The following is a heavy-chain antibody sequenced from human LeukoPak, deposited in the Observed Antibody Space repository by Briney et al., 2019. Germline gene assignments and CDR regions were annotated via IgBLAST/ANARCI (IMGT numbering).Heavy chain of an antibody. Sequence: GASVKVSCKASGYTFTSYDINWVRQATGRGLGWMGWMNPNSGNTGYAQKFQGRVTMTRNTSISTAYMELSSLRSEDTAVYYCARGSSYYDSSGYGYFDYWGQGTLVTVSS. J-gene: IGHJ4*02. V-gene: IGHV1-8*01. D-gene: IGHD3-22*01. CDR1: GYTFTSYD. CDR2: MNPNSGNT. CDR3: ARGSSYYDSSGYGYFDY.